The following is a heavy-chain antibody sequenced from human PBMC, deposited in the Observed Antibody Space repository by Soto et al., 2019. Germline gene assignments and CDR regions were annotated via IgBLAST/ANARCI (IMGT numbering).Heavy chain of an antibody. CDR3: ARVAGIAAAGKIDYYYYGMDV. CDR1: GGSISSYY. Sequence: SETLSLTCTVSGGSISSYYWSWIRQPPGKGLEWIGYIYYSGSTNYNPSLKSRVTISVDTSKNQFSLKLSSVTAADTAVYYCARVAGIAAAGKIDYYYYGMDVWGQGTTVTVSS. J-gene: IGHJ6*02. V-gene: IGHV4-59*01. CDR2: IYYSGST. D-gene: IGHD6-13*01.